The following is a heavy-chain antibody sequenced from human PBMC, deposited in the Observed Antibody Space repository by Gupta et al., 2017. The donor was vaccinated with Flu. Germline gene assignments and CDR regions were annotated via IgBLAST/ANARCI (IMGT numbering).Heavy chain of an antibody. Sequence: QVQLVQSGDEVKKPGASVKVSCKASGYSFSGHYMHWVRQAPGQGLEWMGRINPNNGGTNYAPKFQGRVTMTRDTSIDTAYLELSSLRSDDTAVYYCARTWIQVWTPDFDFWGQGTLVTVSS. CDR1: GYSFSGHY. CDR2: INPNNGGT. CDR3: ARTWIQVWTPDFDF. D-gene: IGHD5-18*01. V-gene: IGHV1-2*02. J-gene: IGHJ4*02.